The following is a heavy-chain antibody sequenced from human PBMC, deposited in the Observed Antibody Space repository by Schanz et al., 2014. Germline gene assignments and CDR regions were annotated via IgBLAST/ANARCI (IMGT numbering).Heavy chain of an antibody. CDR2: IYSSGST. J-gene: IGHJ4*02. D-gene: IGHD2-21*01. CDR3: AKSKSQLPLFDY. V-gene: IGHV3-NL1*01. Sequence: QVQLVESGGGVVQPGRSLRLSCAASGFTFSSYGMHWVRQAPGKGLEWVSTIYSSGSTYYADSVRGRFTISRDNSKNTVNLQMNSLRAEDTAVYYCAKSKSQLPLFDYWGQGTLVAVSS. CDR1: GFTFSSYG.